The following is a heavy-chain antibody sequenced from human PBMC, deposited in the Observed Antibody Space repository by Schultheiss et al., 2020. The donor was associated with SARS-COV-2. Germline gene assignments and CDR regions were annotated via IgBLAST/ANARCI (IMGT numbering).Heavy chain of an antibody. CDR2: TYYRSKWYN. Sequence: SQTLSLTCAISGDSVSSNSAAWNWIRQSPSRGLEWLGRTYYRSKWYNDYAVSVKSRITINPDTSKNQFSLKLSSVTAADTAVYYCARGQTPVFSVVAAIGSYFDYWGQGTLVTVSS. V-gene: IGHV6-1*01. D-gene: IGHD2-15*01. J-gene: IGHJ4*02. CDR1: GDSVSSNSAA. CDR3: ARGQTPVFSVVAAIGSYFDY.